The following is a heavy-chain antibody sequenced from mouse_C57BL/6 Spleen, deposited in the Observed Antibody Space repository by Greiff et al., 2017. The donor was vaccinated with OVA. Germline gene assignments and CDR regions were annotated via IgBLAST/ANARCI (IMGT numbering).Heavy chain of an antibody. CDR1: GYTFTSYW. Sequence: VQLQQSGAELVMPGASVKLSCKASGYTFTSYWMHWVKQRPGQGLEWIGEIDPSDSYTNYNQKFKGKSTLTVDKSSSTAYMQLSSLTSEDSAVYYCARSRGNVYFDYWAKAPLSQSPQ. D-gene: IGHD2-1*01. J-gene: IGHJ2*01. V-gene: IGHV1-69*01. CDR3: ARSRGNVYFDY. CDR2: IDPSDSYT.